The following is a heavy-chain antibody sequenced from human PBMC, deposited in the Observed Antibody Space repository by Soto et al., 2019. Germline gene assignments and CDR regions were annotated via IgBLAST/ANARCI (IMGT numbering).Heavy chain of an antibody. Sequence: AWVKVSCKASGYTFTSCAMQWVRQAPGQRLEWMGWINAGNGNTKYSQKFQGRVTITRDTSASTAYMELSSLRSEDTAVYYCARADAYYYYGMDVWGQGTTVTVSS. J-gene: IGHJ6*02. CDR3: ARADAYYYYGMDV. V-gene: IGHV1-3*01. CDR2: INAGNGNT. CDR1: GYTFTSCA.